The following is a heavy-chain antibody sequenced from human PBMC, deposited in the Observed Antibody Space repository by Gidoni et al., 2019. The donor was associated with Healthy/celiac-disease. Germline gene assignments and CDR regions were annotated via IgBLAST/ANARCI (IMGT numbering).Heavy chain of an antibody. V-gene: IGHV3-23*01. CDR2: ISGSGGST. D-gene: IGHD2-15*01. J-gene: IGHJ1*01. CDR3: AIIAASYSYFQH. Sequence: LEGVSAISGSGGSTYYADSVKGRFTISRDTSKSTLYLQLNSLSAADTAVYYCAIIAASYSYFQHWGQGTLVTVSS.